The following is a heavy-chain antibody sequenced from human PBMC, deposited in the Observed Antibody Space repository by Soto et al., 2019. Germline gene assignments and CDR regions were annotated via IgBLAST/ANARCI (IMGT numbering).Heavy chain of an antibody. D-gene: IGHD2-8*01. Sequence: CVGSAFTFSSYSLNWVRQAPGKGLEWVSSITSGSSFIDYADSVKGRFTISRDDAKNSLFLQMSSLRADDTAVYYCARSQRNGAMDVWGQGTTVTVSS. CDR2: ITSGSSFI. CDR3: ARSQRNGAMDV. J-gene: IGHJ6*02. V-gene: IGHV3-21*01. CDR1: AFTFSSYS.